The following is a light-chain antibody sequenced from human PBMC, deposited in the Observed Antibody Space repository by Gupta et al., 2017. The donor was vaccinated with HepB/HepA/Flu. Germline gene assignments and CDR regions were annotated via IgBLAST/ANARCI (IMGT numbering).Light chain of an antibody. CDR1: QSVSIY. J-gene: IGKJ4*01. V-gene: IGKV3-11*01. Sequence: EIVLTQSPSTLSLSLGERATLSCRASQSVSIYLAWYQQKPGQAPRLLIYDTSNRATGIPARFSGSGSGTEFTLTISSREPEDFAVYYCQHRSNWPITFGGGSKVDIK. CDR3: QHRSNWPIT. CDR2: DTS.